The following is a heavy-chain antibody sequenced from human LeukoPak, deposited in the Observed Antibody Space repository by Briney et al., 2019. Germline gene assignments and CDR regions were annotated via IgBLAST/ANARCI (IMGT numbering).Heavy chain of an antibody. CDR3: ARDLGIAAAGAHSPTFDY. CDR1: GYTFTSYG. D-gene: IGHD6-13*01. Sequence: GASVKVSCKASGYTFTSYGISWVRQAPGQGLEWMGWISAYNGNTNYAQNLQGRVTMTTDTSTSTAYMELRSLRSEDTAVYYCARDLGIAAAGAHSPTFDYWGQGTLVTVSS. J-gene: IGHJ4*02. V-gene: IGHV1-18*01. CDR2: ISAYNGNT.